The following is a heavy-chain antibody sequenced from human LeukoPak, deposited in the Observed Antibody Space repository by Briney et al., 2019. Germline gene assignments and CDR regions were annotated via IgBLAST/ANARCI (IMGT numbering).Heavy chain of an antibody. V-gene: IGHV1-69*05. CDR3: ARNAEDIVGATGYAFDI. J-gene: IGHJ3*02. CDR2: IIPIFGTA. Sequence: GASVKVSCKASGGTFSSYAISWVRQAPGQGLEWMGGIIPIFGTANYAQKFQGRVTITTDESTSTAYMELSSLRSEDTAVYYCARNAEDIVGATGYAFDIWGQGTMVTVSS. D-gene: IGHD1-26*01. CDR1: GGTFSSYA.